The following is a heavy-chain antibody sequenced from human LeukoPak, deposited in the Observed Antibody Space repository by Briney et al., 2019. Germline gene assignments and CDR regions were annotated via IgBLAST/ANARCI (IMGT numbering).Heavy chain of an antibody. Sequence: GGSLRLSCAASGFTFSSYGMSWVRQAPGKGLEWVSAISGSGGSTYYADSVKGRSTISRDNSKNTLYLQMNTLRAEDTAVYYCAKPYYGSGLTYFDYWGQGTLVTVSS. V-gene: IGHV3-23*01. D-gene: IGHD3-10*01. J-gene: IGHJ4*02. CDR1: GFTFSSYG. CDR2: ISGSGGST. CDR3: AKPYYGSGLTYFDY.